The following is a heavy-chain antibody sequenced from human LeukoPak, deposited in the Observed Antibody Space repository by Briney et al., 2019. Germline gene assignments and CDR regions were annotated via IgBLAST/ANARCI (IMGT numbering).Heavy chain of an antibody. CDR3: ARDGAVTNGRYFDY. Sequence: GGSLRLSCAASGFTFNSYWMSWVRQAPGKGLEWVSSISSSSSYIYYGDSVKGRFTISRDNAKNSLYLQMNSLRAEDTAVYYCARDGAVTNGRYFDYWGQGTLVTVSS. V-gene: IGHV3-21*01. CDR2: ISSSSSYI. CDR1: GFTFNSYW. D-gene: IGHD4-17*01. J-gene: IGHJ4*02.